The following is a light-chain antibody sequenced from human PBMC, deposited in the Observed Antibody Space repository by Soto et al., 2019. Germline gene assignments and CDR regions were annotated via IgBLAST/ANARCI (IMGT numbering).Light chain of an antibody. CDR1: ETVNSY. CDR2: DVS. Sequence: EIVLTQSPATLSLSPGERATLSCRASETVNSYLAWYQQKPGQAPRRLIYDVSKRATGIPARFSGSGSGTDFTLAISSLEPDDFAVYYCQHRSSWPFTFGPGTKVEIK. J-gene: IGKJ3*01. V-gene: IGKV3-11*01. CDR3: QHRSSWPFT.